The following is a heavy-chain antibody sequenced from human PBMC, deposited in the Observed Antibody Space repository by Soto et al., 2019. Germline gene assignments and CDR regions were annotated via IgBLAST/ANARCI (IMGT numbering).Heavy chain of an antibody. D-gene: IGHD2-15*01. CDR1: GYSFTHSW. Sequence: GESLKLSCPGSGYSFTHSWIGWVRQVPGRGLEWVGIIYPEYSDIRYRPSFQGRVTISADKSVNTAYLQWSSLRASDTAIYYCARPPGSGTLFANWGQGTPVTVSS. V-gene: IGHV5-51*01. J-gene: IGHJ4*02. CDR2: IYPEYSDI. CDR3: ARPPGSGTLFAN.